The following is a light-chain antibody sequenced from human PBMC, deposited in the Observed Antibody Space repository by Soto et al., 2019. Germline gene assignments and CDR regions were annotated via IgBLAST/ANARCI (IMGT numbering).Light chain of an antibody. CDR1: QSVSSN. Sequence: EIVMTQSPATLSVSPGERATLSCRASQSVSSNLAWYQQKPGQAPRLLIYGASTRATGIPARFSGGGSGTEFTLTISSLQSEDFAVYYCQQYNNWPPAWTFGQGTRWIS. J-gene: IGKJ1*01. CDR2: GAS. V-gene: IGKV3-15*01. CDR3: QQYNNWPPAWT.